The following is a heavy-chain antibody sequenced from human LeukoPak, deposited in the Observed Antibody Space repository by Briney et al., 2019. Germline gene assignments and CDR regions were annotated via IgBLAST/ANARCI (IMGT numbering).Heavy chain of an antibody. Sequence: SETLSLTCTVSGGSISSYSWSWIRQPAGKGLEWIGRIYTSGSTNYNPSLKSRVTMSVDTSKNQFSLKLSSVTAADTAVYYCARDLPRHSSGWYIGGDYWGQGTLVTVSS. J-gene: IGHJ4*02. CDR1: GGSISSYS. CDR3: ARDLPRHSSGWYIGGDY. D-gene: IGHD6-19*01. CDR2: IYTSGST. V-gene: IGHV4-4*07.